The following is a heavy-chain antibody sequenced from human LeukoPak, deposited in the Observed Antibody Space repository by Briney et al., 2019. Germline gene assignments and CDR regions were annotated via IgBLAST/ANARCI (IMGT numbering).Heavy chain of an antibody. CDR3: ISGVYYFDY. CDR2: ISGRDSST. J-gene: IGHJ4*02. CDR1: GFTFSINS. D-gene: IGHD2-15*01. V-gene: IGHV3-23*01. Sequence: GGSLRLSCVASGFTFSINSMSWVRQAPGKGLEWVATISGRDSSTYYIDSVKGRFTIPRDNSKNTVYLQMNSLRAEDTAVYYCISGVYYFDYWGQGTLVTVSS.